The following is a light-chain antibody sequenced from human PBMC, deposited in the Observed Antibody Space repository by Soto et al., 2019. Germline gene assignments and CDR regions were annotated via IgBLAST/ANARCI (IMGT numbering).Light chain of an antibody. CDR2: GAS. CDR1: QSLGSTS. J-gene: IGKJ2*01. Sequence: VLTQSPGTLSLTPGERATLSCRASQSLGSTSLAWYQQKSGQPPRLLISGASKRAAGVPDRFSGSGSWTDFTLVISRLEPEAFAVYYCQQGHNRPLTFGQGNRLEI. CDR3: QQGHNRPLT. V-gene: IGKV3D-20*02.